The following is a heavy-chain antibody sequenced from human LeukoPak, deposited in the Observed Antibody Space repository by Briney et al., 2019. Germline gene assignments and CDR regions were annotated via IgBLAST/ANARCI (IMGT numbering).Heavy chain of an antibody. V-gene: IGHV4-31*03. Sequence: SETLSLTCTVSGGSISGGGYYWSWIRQHPGTGLEWIGYIYYSGSTYYNPSLKSRVTISVDTSKNQFSLKLSSVTAADTAVYYCAREYISDYGGNSGFDYWGQGTLVTVSS. CDR2: IYYSGST. CDR3: AREYISDYGGNSGFDY. D-gene: IGHD4-23*01. CDR1: GGSISGGGYY. J-gene: IGHJ4*02.